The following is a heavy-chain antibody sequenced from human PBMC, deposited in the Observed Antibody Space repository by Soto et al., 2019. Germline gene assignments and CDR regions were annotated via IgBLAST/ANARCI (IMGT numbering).Heavy chain of an antibody. CDR3: ARELEHFDSYRFHTWFDP. J-gene: IGHJ5*02. D-gene: IGHD3-3*02. V-gene: IGHV3-30*01. Sequence: QVQLVESGGGVVQPGESLRLSCVASGFTFTTYPMHWVRQAPGKGLEWVALISNDGSDKKYADSLKGRFTVSRDNSKNTVYLELNSLRSDDTAVYHCARELEHFDSYRFHTWFDPWGQGTLVTVFS. CDR1: GFTFTTYP. CDR2: ISNDGSDK.